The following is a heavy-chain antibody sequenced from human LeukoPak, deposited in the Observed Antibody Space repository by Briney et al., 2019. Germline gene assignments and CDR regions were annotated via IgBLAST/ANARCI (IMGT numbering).Heavy chain of an antibody. D-gene: IGHD5-24*01. CDR1: GFTFSSYS. J-gene: IGHJ4*02. V-gene: IGHV3-21*01. CDR3: ARDQDGYNEYYFDY. Sequence: GGSLRLSCAASGFTFSSYSMNWVRQAPGKGLEWVSSISSSSSYIYYADSVKGRSTISRDNAKNSLYLQMNSLRAEDTAVYYCARDQDGYNEYYFDYWGQGTLVTVSS. CDR2: ISSSSSYI.